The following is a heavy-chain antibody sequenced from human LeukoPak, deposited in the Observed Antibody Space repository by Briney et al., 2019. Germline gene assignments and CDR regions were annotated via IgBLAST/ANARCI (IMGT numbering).Heavy chain of an antibody. J-gene: IGHJ6*02. D-gene: IGHD1-26*01. CDR2: IHYNGNT. Sequence: SETLSLTCTVSGGSISSSYYYWNWIRRPPGKGLEWIGYIHYNGNTNYSPSLKSRVTMSVDTSKNLFSLKVSSVTAADTAVYYCARGRSNYYGMDVWGQGTTVTVSS. V-gene: IGHV4-61*01. CDR3: ARGRSNYYGMDV. CDR1: GGSISSSYYY.